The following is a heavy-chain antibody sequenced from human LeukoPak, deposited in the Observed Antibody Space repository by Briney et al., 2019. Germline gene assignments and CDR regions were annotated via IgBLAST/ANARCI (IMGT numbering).Heavy chain of an antibody. CDR1: GFTFSSYS. CDR3: ARARETVYSGFVAFDI. V-gene: IGHV3-48*01. D-gene: IGHD3-3*01. J-gene: IGHJ3*02. CDR2: ISSSSTI. Sequence: GGSLRLSCAASGFTFSSYSMNWVRQAPGKGLEWVSYISSSSTIYYSDSVEGRFTISRDNAKNSLYLQMNSLRAEDTAVYYCARARETVYSGFVAFDIWGQGTMVTVSS.